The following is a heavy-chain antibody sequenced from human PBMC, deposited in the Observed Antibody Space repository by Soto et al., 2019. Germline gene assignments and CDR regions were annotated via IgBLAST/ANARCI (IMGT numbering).Heavy chain of an antibody. D-gene: IGHD4-4*01. CDR2: ISPYHGDT. V-gene: IGHV1-18*04. J-gene: IGHJ5*02. CDR3: ARDSLSTETTAWRDP. Sequence: QVHLVQSGAEVKKPGASVRVSCKASGYTFTTYGISWLRQAPGQGLEWMGWISPYHGDTNFAQKVQWRVTMTTDTATSTAYIELWSLTSADTAMYYCARDSLSTETTAWRDPWGQGTMVTFSS. CDR1: GYTFTTYG.